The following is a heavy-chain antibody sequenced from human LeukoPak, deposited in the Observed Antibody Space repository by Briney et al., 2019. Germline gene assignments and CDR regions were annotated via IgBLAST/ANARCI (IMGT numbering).Heavy chain of an antibody. CDR3: ARHKGLWFGELSY. V-gene: IGHV4-34*01. J-gene: IGHJ4*02. CDR1: GGSFSGYY. CDR2: INHSGST. D-gene: IGHD3-10*01. Sequence: PSETLSLTCAVYGGSFSGYYWSWIRQPPGKGLEWIGEINHSGSTNYNPSLKSRVTISVDTSKNQFSLKLSSVTAADTAVYYCARHKGLWFGELSYWGQGTLVTVSS.